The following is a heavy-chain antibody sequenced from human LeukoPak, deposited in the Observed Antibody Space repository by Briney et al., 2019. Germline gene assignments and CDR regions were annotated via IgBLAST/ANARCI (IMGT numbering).Heavy chain of an antibody. V-gene: IGHV1-24*01. CDR2: FDPEDGEA. Sequence: ASVKVSCKVSGYTLTELSMHWVRQAPGKGLEWMGGFDPEDGEAIYAQKFQGRVTMTEDTSTDTAYMELSSLRSGDTAVYYCATGGGPNSARWDYYYYYMDVWGKGTTVTVSS. J-gene: IGHJ6*03. CDR1: GYTLTELS. CDR3: ATGGGPNSARWDYYYYYMDV. D-gene: IGHD6-6*01.